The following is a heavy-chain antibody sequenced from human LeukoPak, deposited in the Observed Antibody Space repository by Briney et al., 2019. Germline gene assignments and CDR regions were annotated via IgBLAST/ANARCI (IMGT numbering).Heavy chain of an antibody. CDR3: ATETPDTSGSKLDY. D-gene: IGHD3-22*01. Sequence: GGSLRLSCAASGFTFSNYAMHWVRQAPGKGLEWVAYIRYDGSRKYYADSVNGRFTISRDNSKNTLYPQVHSLRGEDTAVYYCATETPDTSGSKLDYWGQGTLVTVSS. CDR1: GFTFSNYA. CDR2: IRYDGSRK. V-gene: IGHV3-30*02. J-gene: IGHJ4*02.